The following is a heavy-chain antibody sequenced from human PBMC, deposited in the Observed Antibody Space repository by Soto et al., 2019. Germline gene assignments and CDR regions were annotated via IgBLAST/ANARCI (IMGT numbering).Heavy chain of an antibody. D-gene: IGHD1-1*01. CDR1: GGSFSGYY. J-gene: IGHJ5*02. Sequence: PSGTLSLTCAVYGGSFSGYYWSWIRQPPGKGLEWIGEINHSGSTNYNPSLKSRVTISVDTSKNQFSLKLSSVTAADTAVYYCARGSRNNWNDGWFDPWGQGTVVTVSS. CDR2: INHSGST. CDR3: ARGSRNNWNDGWFDP. V-gene: IGHV4-34*01.